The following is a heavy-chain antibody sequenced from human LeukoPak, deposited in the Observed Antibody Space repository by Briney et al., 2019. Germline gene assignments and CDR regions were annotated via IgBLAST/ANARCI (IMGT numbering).Heavy chain of an antibody. CDR3: ARAIMITFGGVIDFDY. CDR2: IYYSGST. CDR1: GGSISGSSYY. V-gene: IGHV4-39*01. J-gene: IGHJ4*02. D-gene: IGHD3-16*02. Sequence: PSETLSLTCTVSGGSISGSSYYWGWIRQPPGKGLEWIGSIYYSGSTYYNPSLKSRVTISVDTSKNQFSLKLSSVTAADTAVYYCARAIMITFGGVIDFDYWGQGTLVTVSS.